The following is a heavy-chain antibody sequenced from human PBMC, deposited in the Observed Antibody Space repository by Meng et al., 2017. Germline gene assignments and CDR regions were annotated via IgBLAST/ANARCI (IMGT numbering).Heavy chain of an antibody. J-gene: IGHJ4*02. V-gene: IGHV1-18*01. CDR1: AHTLSSDG. Sequence: QGQLVQSGAEVKKPGASVKGSCNASAHTLSSDGFAWVRQAPGQGLEWMGWINAYNGYTDYAQKFLGRVTLTTDTSTNTGYMELRSLTSDDTAVYYCATRGNPYLDCWGQGTLVTVSS. CDR3: ATRGNPYLDC. CDR2: INAYNGYT.